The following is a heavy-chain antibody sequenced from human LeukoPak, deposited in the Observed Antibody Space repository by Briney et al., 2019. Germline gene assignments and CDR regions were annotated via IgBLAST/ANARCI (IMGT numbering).Heavy chain of an antibody. V-gene: IGHV5-51*01. J-gene: IGHJ4*02. CDR1: GYRFTSFW. CDR3: AIAGDFSTSCYRWFCY. D-gene: IGHD2-2*02. CDR2: FYPGDSDT. Sequence: GESLNISCQGSGYRFTSFWIGWVRQMPGKGLEWMAIFYPGDSDTRYNPFFQGQSTLSADKSIHTAYLHWGSLKASDTAMFYCAIAGDFSTSCYRWFCYWGQGNLVTVSS.